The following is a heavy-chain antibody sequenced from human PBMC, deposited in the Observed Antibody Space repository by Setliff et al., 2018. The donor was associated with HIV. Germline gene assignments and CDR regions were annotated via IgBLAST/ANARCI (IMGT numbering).Heavy chain of an antibody. D-gene: IGHD2-21*01. CDR2: INTDNGNT. CDR1: GYIFSTYT. J-gene: IGHJ4*02. CDR3: ARVWPQSIGFDC. V-gene: IGHV1-3*04. Sequence: ASVKVSCKTSGYIFSTYTIHWIRQAPGQRPEWMGWINTDNGNTRCSQKFEDRVSMTRDTSANIVYMELTSLKSEDMAVYYYARVWPQSIGFDCWGQGTLVTV.